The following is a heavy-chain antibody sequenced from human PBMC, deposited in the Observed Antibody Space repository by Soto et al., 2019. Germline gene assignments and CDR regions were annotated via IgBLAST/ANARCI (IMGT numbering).Heavy chain of an antibody. V-gene: IGHV3-30*18. Sequence: QVQLAESGGGVVQPGRSLTLTCAASGFTLGTYGMHWVRQAPGKGLEWVAVISNDGGDKYYSDSVMGRFTISRDNSKNTLFLQMNSLRAEDTAVYFCAKEFLDSSGFYPSLDALDIWGQGTVVTVSS. J-gene: IGHJ3*02. CDR2: ISNDGGDK. CDR1: GFTLGTYG. D-gene: IGHD3-22*01. CDR3: AKEFLDSSGFYPSLDALDI.